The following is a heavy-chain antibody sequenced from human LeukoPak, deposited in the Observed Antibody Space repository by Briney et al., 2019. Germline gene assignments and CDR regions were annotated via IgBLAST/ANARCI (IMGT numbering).Heavy chain of an antibody. Sequence: PSETLSLTCTVSGGPISGHYWSWIRQPPGKGLEWIGYIYYTGSTNYNPSLKSRVTISVDTSKNQFSLKLSSVTAADTAVYYCASENSSGYHNWFDPWGQGTLVTVSS. CDR2: IYYTGST. V-gene: IGHV4-59*11. CDR3: ASENSSGYHNWFDP. CDR1: GGPISGHY. J-gene: IGHJ5*02. D-gene: IGHD3-22*01.